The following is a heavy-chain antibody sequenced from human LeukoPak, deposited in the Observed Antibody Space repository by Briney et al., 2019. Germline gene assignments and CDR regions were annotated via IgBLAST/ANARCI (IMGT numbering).Heavy chain of an antibody. CDR2: IRYEGSNK. D-gene: IGHD6-13*01. Sequence: GGSLRLSCAASGFTFSSYGMHWVRQAPGKGLEWVAFIRYEGSNKYYADSVKGRFTISRDNSKNTLYLQMNSLRAEDPAVYYCAKLAAARFYFVYWGPGTLVTVSS. V-gene: IGHV3-30*02. J-gene: IGHJ4*02. CDR1: GFTFSSYG. CDR3: AKLAAARFYFVY.